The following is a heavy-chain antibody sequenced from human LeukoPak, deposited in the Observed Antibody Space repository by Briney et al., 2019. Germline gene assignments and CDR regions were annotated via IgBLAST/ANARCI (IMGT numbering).Heavy chain of an antibody. CDR1: GFTFSTYA. CDR3: ARGQTLRGVMIRGVIINPLDY. V-gene: IGHV3-30*04. CDR2: MSYDGSNK. Sequence: GRSLRLSCAASGFTFSTYAMHWVRQAPGKGLEWVAVMSYDGSNKYYGDSVKGRFTISRDNSKNTLYLQMNSLRTEGTAVYYCARGQTLRGVMIRGVIINPLDYWGQGTLVSVSS. J-gene: IGHJ4*02. D-gene: IGHD3-10*01.